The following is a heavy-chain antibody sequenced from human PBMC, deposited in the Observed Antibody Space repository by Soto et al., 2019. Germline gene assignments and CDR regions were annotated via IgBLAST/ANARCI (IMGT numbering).Heavy chain of an antibody. D-gene: IGHD5-18*01. CDR2: ISYDGSDK. CDR1: GLTLRNYG. V-gene: IGHV3-30*03. CDR3: PIAGYGSLIHYYGMDV. Sequence: QEQLVESGGGVVQPGRSLRLSCAASGLTLRNYGMHWVRQAPGKGLEWVAVISYDGSDKYYADSVKGRFTISRDNSKNTLYLQMNSLRGEDTAVYYCPIAGYGSLIHYYGMDVWGQGTTVTVSS. J-gene: IGHJ6*02.